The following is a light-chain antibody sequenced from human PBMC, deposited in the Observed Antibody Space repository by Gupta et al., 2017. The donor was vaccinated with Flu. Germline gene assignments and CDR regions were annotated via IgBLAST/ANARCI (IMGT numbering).Light chain of an antibody. V-gene: IGLV2-11*01. CDR1: RNDVGGYNR. CDR2: DVT. CDR3: SSYAGRVTWV. Sequence: QSAPTQPRSVSGSPGQSVTISCTGSRNDVGGYNRVSWYQQRPGKAPELLLYDVTERPSGVPDRFSGSKSGNTASLTISGLQADDEADYYCSSYAGRVTWVFGTGTTVTVL. J-gene: IGLJ1*01.